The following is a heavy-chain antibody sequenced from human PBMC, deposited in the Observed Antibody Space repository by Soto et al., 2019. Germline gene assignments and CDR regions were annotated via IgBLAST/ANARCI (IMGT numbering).Heavy chain of an antibody. D-gene: IGHD4-17*01. Sequence: ASVKVSCKASGYTFTRYYIHWVRQAPGQGLEWMGIVNPSGDNTNYAQKFRGRVTMTRDTSTNTVHMELSSLRSEDTAVYFCARELGGTTVNTLFDHWGQGPVVTVSS. CDR1: GYTFTRYY. J-gene: IGHJ4*02. V-gene: IGHV1-46*01. CDR3: ARELGGTTVNTLFDH. CDR2: VNPSGDNT.